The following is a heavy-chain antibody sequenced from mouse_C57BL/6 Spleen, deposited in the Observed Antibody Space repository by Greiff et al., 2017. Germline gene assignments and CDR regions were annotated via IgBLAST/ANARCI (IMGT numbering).Heavy chain of an antibody. CDR3: ARHGGAYYSNYIDY. Sequence: QVHVKQSGAELVKPGASVKLSCKASGYTFTEYTIHWVKQRSGQGLEWIGWFYPGSGSIKYNEKFKDKATLTADKSSSTGYMELSRLTAEDSAVYFCARHGGAYYSNYIDYWGQGTTLTVAS. CDR2: FYPGSGSI. J-gene: IGHJ2*01. V-gene: IGHV1-62-2*01. D-gene: IGHD2-5*01. CDR1: GYTFTEYT.